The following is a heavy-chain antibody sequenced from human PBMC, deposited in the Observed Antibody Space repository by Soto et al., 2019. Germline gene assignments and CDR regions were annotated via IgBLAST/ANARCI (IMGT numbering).Heavy chain of an antibody. CDR1: GGSIDSGDYY. J-gene: IGHJ4*02. Sequence: PSETLSLTCTVSGGSIDSGDYYWSWIRQPAGKGLEWIGRFSLSGTTNYNPSLRSRVTMSADVSKNQFSLRLTSVTAADTALYYCARGMTPPGAPAWYYFDSWGQGTLVTVSS. CDR2: FSLSGTT. D-gene: IGHD2-8*02. CDR3: ARGMTPPGAPAWYYFDS. V-gene: IGHV4-61*02.